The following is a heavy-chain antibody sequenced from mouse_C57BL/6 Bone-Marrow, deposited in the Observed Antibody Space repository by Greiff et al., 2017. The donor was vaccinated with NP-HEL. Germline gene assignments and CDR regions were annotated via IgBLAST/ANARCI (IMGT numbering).Heavy chain of an antibody. CDR1: GFTFSSYG. J-gene: IGHJ3*01. CDR2: ISSGGSYT. CDR3: ARHDTTVVGAY. V-gene: IGHV5-6*01. Sequence: EVQLQESGGDLVKPGGSLKLSCAASGFTFSSYGMSWVRQTPDKRLEWVATISSGGSYTYYPDSVKGRFTISRDNAKNTLYLQMSSLKSEDTAMYYCARHDTTVVGAYWGQGTLVTVSA. D-gene: IGHD1-1*01.